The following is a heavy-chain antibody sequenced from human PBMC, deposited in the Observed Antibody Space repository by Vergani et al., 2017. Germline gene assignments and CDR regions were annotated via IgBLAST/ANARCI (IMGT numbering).Heavy chain of an antibody. CDR3: AKEGGGYCSGGTCYPEY. V-gene: IGHV3-30*02. J-gene: IGHJ4*02. Sequence: QVHLVESGGGVVQPGRSLTLSCVASGFSFRGHGMHWVRQAPGKGLEWVASIRSDESRRYYGDSMEGPFTISRDNSKNTLYLQMKSLRPEDTAVYYCAKEGGGYCSGGTCYPEYWGQGTLVIVSS. CDR1: GFSFRGHG. D-gene: IGHD2-15*01. CDR2: IRSDESRR.